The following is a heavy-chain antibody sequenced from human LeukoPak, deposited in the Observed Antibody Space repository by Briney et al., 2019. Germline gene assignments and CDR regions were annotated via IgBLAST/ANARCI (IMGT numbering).Heavy chain of an antibody. J-gene: IGHJ2*01. CDR3: ARRARDWYFDL. Sequence: PSETLSLTCTVSGGSISSYYWSWIRQPPVKGLEWIGYIYYSGSTNYNPSLKSRVTISVDTSKNQFSLKLSSVTAADTAVYYCARRARDWYFDLWGRGTLVTVSS. CDR2: IYYSGST. CDR1: GGSISSYY. V-gene: IGHV4-59*08.